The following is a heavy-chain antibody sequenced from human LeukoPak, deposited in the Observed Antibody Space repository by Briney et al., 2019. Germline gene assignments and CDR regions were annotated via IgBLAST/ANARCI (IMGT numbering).Heavy chain of an antibody. CDR3: ARGPGSGSSWYSFDY. CDR2: ISAYNGNT. V-gene: IGHV1-18*01. Sequence: GASVKVSCKASGYTFTSYGISWVRQAPGQGLEWMGWISAYNGNTNYAQKLQGRVTMTTDTSTSTAYMELSSLRSEDTAVYYCARGPGSGSSWYSFDYWGQGTLVTVSS. CDR1: GYTFTSYG. D-gene: IGHD6-13*01. J-gene: IGHJ4*02.